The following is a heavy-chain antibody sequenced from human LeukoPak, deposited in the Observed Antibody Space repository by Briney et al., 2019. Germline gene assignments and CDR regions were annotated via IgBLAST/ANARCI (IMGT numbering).Heavy chain of an antibody. CDR1: XS. CDR3: ASSKGYSNYFFNY. J-gene: IGHJ4*02. CDR2: TSGSSSYI. Sequence: XSMNWVRQAPGKGLEWVSFTSGSSSYIYYADSVKGRFTISRDNAKNSLYLQVNSLRAEDTAVYYCASSKGYSNYFFNYWGQGTLVTVSS. V-gene: IGHV3-21*01. D-gene: IGHD4-11*01.